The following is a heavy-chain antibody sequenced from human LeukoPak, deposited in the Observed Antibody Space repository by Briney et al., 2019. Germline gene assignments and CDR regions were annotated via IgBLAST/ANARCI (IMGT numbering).Heavy chain of an antibody. CDR2: IDPSDSYT. CDR1: GYSFTSYW. CDR3: ARLMGYYGSGSSPYGMDV. J-gene: IGHJ6*04. D-gene: IGHD3-10*01. Sequence: GESLKISCKGSGYSFTSYWIGWVRQMPGKGLGWMGRIDPSDSYTNYSPSFQGHVTISADKSISTAYLQWSSLKASDTAMYYCARLMGYYGSGSSPYGMDVWGKGTTVTVSS. V-gene: IGHV5-10-1*01.